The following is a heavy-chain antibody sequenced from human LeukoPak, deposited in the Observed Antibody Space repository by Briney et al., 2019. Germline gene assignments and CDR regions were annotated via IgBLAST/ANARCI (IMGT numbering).Heavy chain of an antibody. V-gene: IGHV4-34*01. CDR2: INHSGST. CDR3: ARGQLAPFRHHFDY. Sequence: SETLSLTCAVYGGSFSGYYWSRIRQPPGEGLEWIGEINHSGSTNYNPSLKSRVTISVDTSKNQFSLKLSSVTAADTAVYYCARGQLAPFRHHFDYWGQGTLVTVSS. J-gene: IGHJ4*02. D-gene: IGHD6-6*01. CDR1: GGSFSGYY.